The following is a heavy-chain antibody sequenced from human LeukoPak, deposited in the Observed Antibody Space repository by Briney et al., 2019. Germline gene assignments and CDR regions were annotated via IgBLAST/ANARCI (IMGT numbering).Heavy chain of an antibody. D-gene: IGHD2-2*02. J-gene: IGHJ3*02. CDR3: ARYCSSTSCYMGDDASDI. V-gene: IGHV1-8*03. Sequence: GASVKVSCKASGYTFTSYDINWVRQATGQGLEWMGWMNPNSGNTGYAQKFQGRVTITRNTSISTAYMELSSLRSEDTAVYYCARYCSSTSCYMGDDASDIWGQGTMVTVSS. CDR2: MNPNSGNT. CDR1: GYTFTSYD.